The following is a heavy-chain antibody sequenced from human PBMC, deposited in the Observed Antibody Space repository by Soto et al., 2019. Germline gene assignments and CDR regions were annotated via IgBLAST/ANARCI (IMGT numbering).Heavy chain of an antibody. J-gene: IGHJ6*02. D-gene: IGHD2-2*01. CDR3: ERDPPNCSSTSCYAFHGMDV. V-gene: IGHV1-46*01. Sequence: ASVKVSCKASGYTFTSYYMHWVRQAPGRGLEWMGIINPSGGSTSYAQKFQGRVTMTRDTSTSTVYMELSSLRSEDTAVYYCERDPPNCSSTSCYAFHGMDVWGQGTTVTVSS. CDR1: GYTFTSYY. CDR2: INPSGGST.